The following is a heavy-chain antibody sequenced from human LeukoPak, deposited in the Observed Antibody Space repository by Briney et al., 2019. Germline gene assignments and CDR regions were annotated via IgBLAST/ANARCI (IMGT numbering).Heavy chain of an antibody. CDR3: AKDTYHSGSSHFDS. CDR2: ISSSGGNT. J-gene: IGHJ4*02. CDR1: GFTFSSYA. Sequence: GGSLRLSCAASGFTFSSYAMSWVRQAPGKGLEWVSGISSSGGNTYYADSVKGRFSISRDNSKNMLYLQINSLRAEYTAVYYRAKDTYHSGSSHFDSWGQGTLVTVSS. V-gene: IGHV3-23*01. D-gene: IGHD3-10*01.